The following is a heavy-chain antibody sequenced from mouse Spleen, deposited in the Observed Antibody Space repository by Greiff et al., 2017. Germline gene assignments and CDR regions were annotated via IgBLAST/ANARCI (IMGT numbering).Heavy chain of an antibody. V-gene: IGHV1-7*01. CDR2: INPSNGDT. Sequence: QVQLKQSGAELAKPGASVKMSCKASGYTFTSYWMHWVKQRHGQGLEWIGYINPSNGDTEYNQKFKDKATLTADKSSSTAYMQLSSLTSEDSAVYYCSRTLSTMVTWYFAVWGAGTPVTVSS. CDR1: GYTFTSYW. CDR3: SRTLSTMVTWYFAV. D-gene: IGHD2-2*01. J-gene: IGHJ1*01.